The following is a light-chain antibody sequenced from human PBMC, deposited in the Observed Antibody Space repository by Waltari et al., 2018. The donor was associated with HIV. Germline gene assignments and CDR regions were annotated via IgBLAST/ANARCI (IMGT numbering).Light chain of an antibody. Sequence: QSALTQPPSASGSPGQSVTIPCPGTSSDVGGSKYVSWYPQHPGKAPKLMIYEVNKRPSGVPDRFSGSKSANTASLTVSGLQADDEADYYCNSYAGSNNWVFGGGTKLTVL. CDR3: NSYAGSNNWV. CDR1: SSDVGGSKY. V-gene: IGLV2-8*01. CDR2: EVN. J-gene: IGLJ3*02.